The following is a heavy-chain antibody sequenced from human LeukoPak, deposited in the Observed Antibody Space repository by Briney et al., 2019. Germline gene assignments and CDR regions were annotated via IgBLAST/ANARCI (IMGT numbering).Heavy chain of an antibody. V-gene: IGHV3-11*01. Sequence: GGSLRLSCAASEFTFSDYYMSWMRQAPGKGLEWVSYISYSGDTKYYADSVKGRFTVSRDNAKNSLYLQMISLRAEDTAVYYCARLGIIAAAGSNDYWGQGTLVTVSS. CDR1: EFTFSDYY. D-gene: IGHD6-13*01. CDR2: ISYSGDTK. J-gene: IGHJ4*02. CDR3: ARLGIIAAAGSNDY.